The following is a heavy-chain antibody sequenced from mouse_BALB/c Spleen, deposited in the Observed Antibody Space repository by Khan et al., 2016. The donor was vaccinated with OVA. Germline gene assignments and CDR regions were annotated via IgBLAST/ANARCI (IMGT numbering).Heavy chain of an antibody. V-gene: IGHV3-2*02. CDR1: GYSITSEYA. CDR3: TRKDYYDYDPFPY. CDR2: INYSGNT. Sequence: VQLVESGPSLVKPSQSLSLTCTVTGYSITSEYAWNWIRHFPGNKLEWMGYINYSGNTRYNPSLKSRISITRDTSKNQFFLQLNSVTTEDTATXYCTRKDYYDYDPFPYWGQGTLVTVSA. D-gene: IGHD2-4*01. J-gene: IGHJ3*01.